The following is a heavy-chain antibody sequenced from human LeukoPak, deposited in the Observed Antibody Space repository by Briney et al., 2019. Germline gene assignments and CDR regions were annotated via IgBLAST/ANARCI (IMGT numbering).Heavy chain of an antibody. D-gene: IGHD1-1*01. CDR3: ARDRRRGTTGTTGWFDP. Sequence: GGSLRLSCAASGFTFSTYGMHWVRQAPGKGLEWVAFIRYDGSNKYYADSVKGRFTISRDNSKNTLYLQMNSLRAEDTAVYYCARDRRRGTTGTTGWFDPWGQGTLVTVSS. CDR2: IRYDGSNK. J-gene: IGHJ5*02. CDR1: GFTFSTYG. V-gene: IGHV3-30*02.